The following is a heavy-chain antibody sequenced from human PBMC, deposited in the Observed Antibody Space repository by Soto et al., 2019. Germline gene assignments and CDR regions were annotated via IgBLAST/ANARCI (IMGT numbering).Heavy chain of an antibody. CDR2: ISVSDAFI. J-gene: IGHJ4*02. V-gene: IGHV3-23*01. CDR3: TRETVAGITGLDY. D-gene: IGHD1-20*01. Sequence: EVQLLESGGDLVQPGGSLRLSCAASGFNVGAFAMNWVRQAPGKGLEWVSGISVSDAFIYYADSVRGRFSISRDASENILYLQMTSLRVDDTALYYCTRETVAGITGLDYWGPGTLVTVSS. CDR1: GFNVGAFA.